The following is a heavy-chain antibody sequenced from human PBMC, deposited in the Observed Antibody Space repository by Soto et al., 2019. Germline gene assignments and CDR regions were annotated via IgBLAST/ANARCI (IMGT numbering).Heavy chain of an antibody. V-gene: IGHV3-30-3*02. CDR1: GFTLSSYA. CDR2: ISYDGSNK. Sequence: PGGSLRLAWAASGFTLSSYAVHWVRQAPGKRLEWVAVISYDGSNKYYADSVKGRFNISRDNSKNTLYLQMNSLRAEDTAVYYCEKELKQWLVLVVYYYYGMDVWGQGTTVTVSS. D-gene: IGHD6-19*01. CDR3: EKELKQWLVLVVYYYYGMDV. J-gene: IGHJ6*02.